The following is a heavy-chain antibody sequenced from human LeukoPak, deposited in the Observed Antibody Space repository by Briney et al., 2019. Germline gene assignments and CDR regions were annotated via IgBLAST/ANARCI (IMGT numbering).Heavy chain of an antibody. CDR1: GFTFSTYA. D-gene: IGHD2-2*01. J-gene: IGHJ3*02. CDR2: ISYDGRQN. Sequence: PGGSLRLSCAASGFTFSTYAMNWVRQAPGKGLEWVAVISYDGRQNYYADSVKGRFTISRDNSKNTLYLQMNSLRAEDTAVYYCAKDAGGSTSWGDAFDIWGQGTMVTVSS. V-gene: IGHV3-30*04. CDR3: AKDAGGSTSWGDAFDI.